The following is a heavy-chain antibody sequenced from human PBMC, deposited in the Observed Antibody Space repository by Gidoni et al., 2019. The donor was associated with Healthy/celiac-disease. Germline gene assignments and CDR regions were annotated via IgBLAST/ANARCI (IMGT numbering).Heavy chain of an antibody. CDR3: ARGISGSPDYYYGMDV. D-gene: IGHD1-26*01. V-gene: IGHV4-34*01. CDR1: GGSFSGYY. Sequence: QVQLQQWGAGLLKPSETLSLTCAVYGGSFSGYYWSWIRQPPGKGLEWIGEINHSGSTNYNPSLKSRVTISVDTSKNQFSLKLSSVTAADTAVYYCARGISGSPDYYYGMDVWGQGTTVTVSS. CDR2: INHSGST. J-gene: IGHJ6*02.